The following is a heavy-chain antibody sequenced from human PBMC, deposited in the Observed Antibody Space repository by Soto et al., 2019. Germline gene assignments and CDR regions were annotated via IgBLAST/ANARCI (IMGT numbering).Heavy chain of an antibody. D-gene: IGHD4-4*01. CDR3: ARDPAIYSGKFDYGLDV. J-gene: IGHJ6*02. Sequence: PRGSLRLSCAASGFPFSNYEMNWVRQAPGKGLEWVSYIGNRGRTIYYADSVKGRFTISRDNAKNSLYLQMNSLGAEDTAVYYCARDPAIYSGKFDYGLDVWGQGTTVTVSS. CDR2: IGNRGRTI. CDR1: GFPFSNYE. V-gene: IGHV3-48*03.